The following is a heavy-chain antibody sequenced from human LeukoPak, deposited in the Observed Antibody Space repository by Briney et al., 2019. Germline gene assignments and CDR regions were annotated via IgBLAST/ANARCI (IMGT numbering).Heavy chain of an antibody. Sequence: GGSLRLSCAASGFTFSSYAMSWVRQAPGKGLEWVSAISSSGAGTYYADSVKGRFTISRDNSKNTLYLQMHSLRAEDTAVYYCATNTSSWSFDYWGQGPQVTVSS. CDR3: ATNTSSWSFDY. CDR2: ISSSGAGT. CDR1: GFTFSSYA. V-gene: IGHV3-23*01. J-gene: IGHJ4*02. D-gene: IGHD6-13*01.